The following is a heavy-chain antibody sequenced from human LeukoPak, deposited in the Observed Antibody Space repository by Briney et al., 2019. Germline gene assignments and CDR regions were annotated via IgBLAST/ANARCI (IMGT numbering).Heavy chain of an antibody. D-gene: IGHD2-2*01. CDR1: GFTFSSYA. CDR3: ASQDIVVVPAAMGQTGYFDY. V-gene: IGHV3-23*01. CDR2: ISGSGGST. J-gene: IGHJ4*02. Sequence: GGSLRLSCAASGFTFSSYAMSLVRQAPGKGLEWVPAISGSGGSTYYADSVKGRFTISRDNSKNTLYLQMNSLRAEDTAVYYCASQDIVVVPAAMGQTGYFDYWGQGTLVTVSS.